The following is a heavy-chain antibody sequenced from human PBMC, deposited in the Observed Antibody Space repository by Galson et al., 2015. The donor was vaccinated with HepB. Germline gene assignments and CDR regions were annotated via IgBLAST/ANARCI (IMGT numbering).Heavy chain of an antibody. CDR2: IYWDDDE. V-gene: IGHV2-5*02. D-gene: IGHD2-21*02. CDR3: THSFLTAAIQF. CDR1: GFSLNTSGVG. Sequence: PALVKPTQPLTLTCTFSGFSLNTSGVGVGWIRQPPGKALEWLAIIYWDDDERYSPSLKSRLTITKDTSKNQVVLTMTNMDPVDTATYYCTHSFLTAAIQFWGQGTLVTVSS. J-gene: IGHJ4*02.